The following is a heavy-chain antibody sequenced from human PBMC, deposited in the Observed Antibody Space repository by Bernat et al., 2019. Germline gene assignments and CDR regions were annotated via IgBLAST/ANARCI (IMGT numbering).Heavy chain of an antibody. Sequence: EVQLVESGGGVIQPGGSLRLSCAPSGFFFNSYVMHWVRQAPGMGLEWVSAISGSGGSTYYADSVKGRFTISRDNSKNTLYLQMNSLRAEDTAVYYCAKLEMATNWYFDLWGRGTLVTVSS. CDR2: ISGSGGST. V-gene: IGHV3-23*04. CDR3: AKLEMATNWYFDL. CDR1: GFFFNSYV. D-gene: IGHD5-24*01. J-gene: IGHJ2*01.